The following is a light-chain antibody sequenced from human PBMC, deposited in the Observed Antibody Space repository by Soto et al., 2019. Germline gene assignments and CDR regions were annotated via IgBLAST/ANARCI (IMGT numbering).Light chain of an antibody. CDR3: CSYAGSYTWV. V-gene: IGLV2-11*01. J-gene: IGLJ3*02. CDR1: SSDVGHYNF. CDR2: DVT. Sequence: ALTQPHSVSGSPGQSVTISCSGTSSDVGHYNFVSWYQHHPGKAPKLLICDVTTRPSGVPDRFSGSKSGNTASLTISGLQAEDEADFYCCSYAGSYTWVFGGGTKLTVL.